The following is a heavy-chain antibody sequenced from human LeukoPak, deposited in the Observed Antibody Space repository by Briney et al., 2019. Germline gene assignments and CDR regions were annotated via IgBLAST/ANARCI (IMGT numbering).Heavy chain of an antibody. CDR3: ARELVSLGTGYFDL. D-gene: IGHD7-27*01. V-gene: IGHV3-23*01. Sequence: GGSLRLSCEASGFTFGTYGMTWVHQAPGKGLEWVSGITGSSTWTYYADSVRGRFTISRDNSKNTLHLQMNNLTADDTAIYYCARELVSLGTGYFDLWGRGTLVTVSS. J-gene: IGHJ2*01. CDR2: ITGSSTWT. CDR1: GFTFGTYG.